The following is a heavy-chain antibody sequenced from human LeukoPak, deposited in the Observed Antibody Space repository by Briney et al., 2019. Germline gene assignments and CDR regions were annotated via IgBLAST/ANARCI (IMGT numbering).Heavy chain of an antibody. CDR3: AREYGSGTSSIYYFDN. J-gene: IGHJ4*02. V-gene: IGHV3-23*01. CDR1: GFSFSTYG. Sequence: GGSLRLSCVASGFSFSTYGMTWVRQAPGKGLEWVSGFGDTGMPHYRDSVKGRFTISRDNSKNTLFLLMNSLRAEDTAVYYCAREYGSGTSSIYYFDNWGQGALVTVSS. D-gene: IGHD3-10*01. CDR2: FGDTGMP.